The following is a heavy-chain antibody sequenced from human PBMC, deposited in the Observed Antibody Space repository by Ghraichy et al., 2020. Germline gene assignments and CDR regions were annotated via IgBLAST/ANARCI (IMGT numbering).Heavy chain of an antibody. Sequence: GGSLRLSCVASGFTFSSYIMNWVRQAPGKGLEWVSSISSTSSDIHYADSVKGRFSISRDNAKNSLYLQMNSLRGEDTAVYYCARFYYDSSGYYQGFFYYWGQGTLVTVSS. V-gene: IGHV3-21*01. CDR3: ARFYYDSSGYYQGFFYY. D-gene: IGHD3-22*01. CDR1: GFTFSSYI. J-gene: IGHJ4*02. CDR2: ISSTSSDI.